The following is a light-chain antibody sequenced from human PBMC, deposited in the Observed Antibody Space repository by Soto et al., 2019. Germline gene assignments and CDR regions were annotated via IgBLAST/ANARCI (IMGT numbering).Light chain of an antibody. V-gene: IGLV6-57*04. CDR1: SGNIATYS. J-gene: IGLJ2*01. Sequence: NFMLTQPHSVSESPGKTVTISCTRSSGNIATYSVQWYQQRPGSAPTTVIYENYQRFSGVPDRFSGSIDTSSNSASLTTSGLKTEDEADYYCQYYDTTTPVVFGGGTKVTVL. CDR2: ENY. CDR3: QYYDTTTPVV.